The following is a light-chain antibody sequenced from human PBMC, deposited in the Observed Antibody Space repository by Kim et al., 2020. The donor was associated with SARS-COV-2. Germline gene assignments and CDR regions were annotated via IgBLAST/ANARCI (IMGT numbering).Light chain of an antibody. CDR2: AAS. V-gene: IGKV1-17*03. CDR1: QGISNY. Sequence: ASVGDRLTIACRASQGISNYLAWFQQKPGKVPKRLIYAASTLQSGVPSRFSGSGFGTEFTLTISSLQTEDVATYYCLKHNSYPWTFGQGTKVDIK. CDR3: LKHNSYPWT. J-gene: IGKJ1*01.